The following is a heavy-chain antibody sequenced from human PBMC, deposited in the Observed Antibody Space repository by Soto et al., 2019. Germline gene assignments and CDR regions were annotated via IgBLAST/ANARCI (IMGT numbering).Heavy chain of an antibody. CDR1: GYTFSNYG. CDR3: ARVVPGAEAWFGP. Sequence: ASVKVSCKTSGYTFSNYGMTWGRQAPGQPLEWLGWISLYSDGTNYAQKFQGRVSMTTDTSTTTAYMELRSLRSDDTAVYYCARVVPGAEAWFGPWGQGTLVTVSS. J-gene: IGHJ5*02. D-gene: IGHD2-2*01. CDR2: ISLYSDGT. V-gene: IGHV1-18*01.